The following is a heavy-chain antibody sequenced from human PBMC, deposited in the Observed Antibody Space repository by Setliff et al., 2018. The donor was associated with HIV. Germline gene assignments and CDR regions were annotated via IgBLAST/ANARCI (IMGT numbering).Heavy chain of an antibody. D-gene: IGHD3-10*01. J-gene: IGHJ6*02. CDR2: MNPNSGVS. Sequence: ASVKVSCKPPGHTFTNYDIHWMRRAPGQGLEWMGWMNPNSGVSGYTLKFHDRVTMTRDTSITTLYMELSSLTSEDTAVYYCARGKGVGGVIITGGLDVWGQGTTVTVSS. CDR3: ARGKGVGGVIITGGLDV. V-gene: IGHV1-8*01. CDR1: GHTFTNYD.